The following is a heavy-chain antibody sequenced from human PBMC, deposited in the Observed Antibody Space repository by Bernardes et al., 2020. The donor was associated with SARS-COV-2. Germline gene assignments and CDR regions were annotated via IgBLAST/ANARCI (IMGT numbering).Heavy chain of an antibody. V-gene: IGHV3-66*01. CDR1: GLTVSDNY. CDR2: LYSGGRT. D-gene: IGHD3-10*01. CDR3: ASVMATWDRGLFSNTYYFYGMDV. Sequence: GGSLRLSCAASGLTVSDNYLTWVRQAPGTGLEWVALLYSGGRTYYADSVKGRFTVSRDNSKNTLYLQMNSLRAEDTAVYYCASVMATWDRGLFSNTYYFYGMDVWGQGTTVTVS. J-gene: IGHJ6*02.